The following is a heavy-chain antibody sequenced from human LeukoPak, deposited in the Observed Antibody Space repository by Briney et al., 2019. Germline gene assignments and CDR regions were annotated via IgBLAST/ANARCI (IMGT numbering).Heavy chain of an antibody. Sequence: PGGSLRLSCAASGFTFSKYSMNWVRQAPGKGLEWVSYISSSGSTIYYADSVKGRFTISRDNAKNSLYLQMNSLRAEDTAVYYCAGDLIGYCSSTSCSATAAGHDFDYWGQGTLVTVSS. D-gene: IGHD2-2*01. CDR1: GFTFSKYS. CDR3: AGDLIGYCSSTSCSATAAGHDFDY. V-gene: IGHV3-48*04. CDR2: ISSSGSTI. J-gene: IGHJ4*02.